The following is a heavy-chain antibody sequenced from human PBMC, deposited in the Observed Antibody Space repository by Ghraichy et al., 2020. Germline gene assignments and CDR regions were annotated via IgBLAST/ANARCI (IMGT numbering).Heavy chain of an antibody. D-gene: IGHD2-15*01. CDR2: MNPNSGNT. CDR1: GYTFTSYD. J-gene: IGHJ6*02. V-gene: IGHV1-8*01. CDR3: ARGLGVVVVAATQENYYYYGMDV. Sequence: ASAKVSCKASGYTFTSYDINWVRQATGQGLEWMGWMNPNSGNTGYAQKFQGRVTMTRNTSISTAYMELSSLRSEDTAVYYCARGLGVVVVAATQENYYYYGMDVWGQGTTVTVSS.